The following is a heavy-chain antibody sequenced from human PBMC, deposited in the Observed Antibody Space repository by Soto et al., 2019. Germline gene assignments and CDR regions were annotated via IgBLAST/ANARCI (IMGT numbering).Heavy chain of an antibody. V-gene: IGHV3-7*05. CDR3: ARGRIAARRGEYYYYGMDV. J-gene: IGHJ6*02. CDR2: IKQDGSEK. CDR1: GFTFSSYW. Sequence: GGSLRLSCAASGFTFSSYWMSWVRQAPGKGLEWVANIKQDGSEKYYVDSVKGRFTISRDNAKNSLYLQMNSLRAEDTAVYYCARGRIAARRGEYYYYGMDVWGQGTTVTVSS. D-gene: IGHD6-6*01.